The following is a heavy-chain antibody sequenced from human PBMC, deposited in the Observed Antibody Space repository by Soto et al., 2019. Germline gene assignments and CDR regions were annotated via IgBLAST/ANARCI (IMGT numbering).Heavy chain of an antibody. D-gene: IGHD2-8*01. Sequence: VKAASKAPVFPFSNYAPKRVRQAPGQGLEWMACVTANNGNTNYAQNLQGRGSMTTDTSTSTAYMELRGLKFDETAVYYCARDIESVTAKHFFYYYGMEVSGQGTTVTVSS. J-gene: IGHJ6*02. V-gene: IGHV1-18*01. CDR3: ARDIESVTAKHFFYYYGMEV. CDR2: VTANNGNT. CDR1: VFPFSNYA.